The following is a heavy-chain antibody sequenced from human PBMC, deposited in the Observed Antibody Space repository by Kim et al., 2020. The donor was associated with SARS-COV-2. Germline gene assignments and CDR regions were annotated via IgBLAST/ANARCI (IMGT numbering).Heavy chain of an antibody. J-gene: IGHJ4*01. D-gene: IGHD3-10*01. V-gene: IGHV3-21*04. CDR2: ISGSTICT. CDR3: ARDRGYYSSTAYYFDY. CDR1: GFTFSSYS. Sequence: GGSLRLSCTTSGFTFSSYSMTWVRQAPGKGLEWVSCISGSTICTYYGDSVKGRFTISRDNAKNSLFLQLNGLRAEDTAVYYCARDRGYYSSTAYYFDYWG.